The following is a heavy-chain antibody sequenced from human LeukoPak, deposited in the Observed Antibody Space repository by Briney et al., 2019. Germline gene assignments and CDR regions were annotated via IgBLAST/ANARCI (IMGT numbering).Heavy chain of an antibody. Sequence: GGSLRLSCAASGFTFSNAWMSWVRQAPGKGLEWVSAISGSGGSTYYADSVKGRFTISRDNSKNTLYLQMNSLRAEDTAVYYCASNSSSWYWFDYWGQGTLVTVSS. CDR1: GFTFSNAW. J-gene: IGHJ4*02. CDR2: ISGSGGST. D-gene: IGHD6-13*01. CDR3: ASNSSSWYWFDY. V-gene: IGHV3-23*01.